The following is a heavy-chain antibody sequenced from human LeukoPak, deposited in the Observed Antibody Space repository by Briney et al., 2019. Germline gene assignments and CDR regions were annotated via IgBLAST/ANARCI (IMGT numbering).Heavy chain of an antibody. CDR3: AREKAVAGTLLKADY. V-gene: IGHV3-33*01. J-gene: IGHJ4*02. CDR2: IWYDGSNK. CDR1: GFTFSSYG. D-gene: IGHD6-19*01. Sequence: PGRSLRLSCAASGFTFSSYGMHWVRQAPGKGLEWVAVIWYDGSNKYYADSVKGRFTISRDNSKNTLYLQMNSLRAEDTAVYYCAREKAVAGTLLKADYWGQGTLVTVSS.